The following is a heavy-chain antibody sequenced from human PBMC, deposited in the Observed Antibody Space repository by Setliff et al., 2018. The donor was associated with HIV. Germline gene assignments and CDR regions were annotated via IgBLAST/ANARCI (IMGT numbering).Heavy chain of an antibody. CDR2: ISYDGNKK. D-gene: IGHD3-9*01. CDR1: GLTFMNFP. Sequence: GESLNISCVASGLTFMNFPMHWVRQAPGKGLEWVALISYDGNKKYYADFLKGRFTISRDNSNSTLFLQMTSLRTDDTAVYYCARPLRYFDWPTLAYALIDVFDWWGQGTLVTVSS. CDR3: ARPLRYFDWPTLAYALIDVFDW. J-gene: IGHJ3*01. V-gene: IGHV3-30*04.